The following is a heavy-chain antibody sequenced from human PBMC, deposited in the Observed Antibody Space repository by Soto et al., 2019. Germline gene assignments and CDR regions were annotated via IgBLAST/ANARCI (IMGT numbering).Heavy chain of an antibody. V-gene: IGHV4-39*01. D-gene: IGHD6-13*01. Sequence: ASETLSLTCTVSGGSISSSSYYWGWIRQPPGKGLEWIGSIYYSGSTYYNPSLKSRVTISVDTSKNQFSLKLSSVTAADTAVYYCARPSVSSSWYYFDFWGQGIRVTVSS. CDR1: GGSISSSSYY. CDR2: IYYSGST. CDR3: ARPSVSSSWYYFDF. J-gene: IGHJ4*02.